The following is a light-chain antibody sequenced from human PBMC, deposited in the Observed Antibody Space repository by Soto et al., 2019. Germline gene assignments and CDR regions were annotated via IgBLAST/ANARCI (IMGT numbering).Light chain of an antibody. J-gene: IGKJ4*01. CDR3: QQYSVWPLT. V-gene: IGKV4-1*01. CDR2: GAS. Sequence: DFAVTQSPKSLAVTLGGRATINCKSSQSLLYTSNNKNYLAWYQQKPGQPPRLLIFGASTRATGIPARFSGSGSEAEFALTISTLQSEDFAVYYCQQYSVWPLTFGGGTKVDIK. CDR1: QSLLYTSNNKNY.